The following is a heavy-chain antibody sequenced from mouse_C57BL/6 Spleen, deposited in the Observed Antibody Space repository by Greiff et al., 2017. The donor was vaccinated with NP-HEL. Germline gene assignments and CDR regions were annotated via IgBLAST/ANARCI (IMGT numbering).Heavy chain of an antibody. J-gene: IGHJ2*01. CDR2: IDPSDSYT. D-gene: IGHD1-1*01. CDR3: ARAYGTPFDY. Sequence: QVQLQQPGAELVMPGASVKLSCKASGYTFTSYWMHWVKQRPGQGLEWIGEIDPSDSYTNYNQKFKGKSTLTVDKSSSTAYRQLSSLTSEDSAVYYCARAYGTPFDYWGQGTTLTVSS. V-gene: IGHV1-69*01. CDR1: GYTFTSYW.